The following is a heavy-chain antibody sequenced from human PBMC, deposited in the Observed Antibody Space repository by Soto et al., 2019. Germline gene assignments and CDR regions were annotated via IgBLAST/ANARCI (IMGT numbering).Heavy chain of an antibody. J-gene: IGHJ6*02. D-gene: IGHD3-3*01. CDR2: INPNSGGT. CDR1: GYTFTGYY. Sequence: QVQLVQSGAEVKKPGASVKVSCKASGYTFTGYYMHWVRQAPGQGLEWMGWINPNSGGTNYAQKFQGRVTMTRDTSISTAYMELSRLRSDDTAVYYCARDGDFWSGYSIYYYYGMVVWGQGTTVTVSS. CDR3: ARDGDFWSGYSIYYYYGMVV. V-gene: IGHV1-2*02.